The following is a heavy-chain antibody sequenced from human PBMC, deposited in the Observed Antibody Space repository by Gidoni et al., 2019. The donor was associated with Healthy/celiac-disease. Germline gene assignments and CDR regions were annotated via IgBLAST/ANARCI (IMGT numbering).Heavy chain of an antibody. Sequence: QVQLVQSGAEVKKHGASVKVSCKVSGYTLTELSMHWGRQAPGKGLEWMGGFDPEDGETIYAQKFQGRVTMTEDTSTDTAYMELSSLRSEDTAVYYCATGSYHYYGSGNPPMYYYMDVWGKGTTVTVSS. D-gene: IGHD3-10*01. V-gene: IGHV1-24*01. CDR2: FDPEDGET. CDR3: ATGSYHYYGSGNPPMYYYMDV. CDR1: GYTLTELS. J-gene: IGHJ6*03.